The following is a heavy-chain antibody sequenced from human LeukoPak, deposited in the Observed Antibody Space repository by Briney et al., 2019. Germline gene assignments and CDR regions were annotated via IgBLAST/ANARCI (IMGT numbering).Heavy chain of an antibody. CDR3: ARDQIGYCDY. D-gene: IGHD3-22*01. J-gene: IGHJ4*02. Sequence: SVKVSCKASGGTFSSYTISWVRQAPGQGLEWMGRIIPTLGIANYAQKFQGRVTITADKSTSTAYMELSSLRSEDTAVYYCARDQIGYCDYWGQGTLVTVSP. CDR2: IIPTLGIA. CDR1: GGTFSSYT. V-gene: IGHV1-69*04.